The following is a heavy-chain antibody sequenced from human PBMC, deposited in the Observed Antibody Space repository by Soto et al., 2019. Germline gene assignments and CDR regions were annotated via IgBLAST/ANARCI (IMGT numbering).Heavy chain of an antibody. CDR2: IYYSGST. CDR3: ARHGSMVRGVTSYYYCYGMDV. Sequence: QLQLQESGPGLVKPSATLSLTCTVSGGSISSSSYYWGWIRKPPGKGLEWIGSIYYSGSTYYNPSLERRVVISVDTSKNQFSLMLSSVTAADTDVYYCARHGSMVRGVTSYYYCYGMDVLGQGTTVTVSS. J-gene: IGHJ6*02. D-gene: IGHD3-10*01. V-gene: IGHV4-39*01. CDR1: GGSISSSSYY.